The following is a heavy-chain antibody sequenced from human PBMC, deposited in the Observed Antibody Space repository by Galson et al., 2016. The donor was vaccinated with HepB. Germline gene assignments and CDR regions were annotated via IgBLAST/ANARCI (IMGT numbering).Heavy chain of an antibody. CDR1: GYSISSAYY. CDR3: ASSRVYCSSTSCPEYYYYGMDV. J-gene: IGHJ6*02. D-gene: IGHD2-2*01. CDR2: FHHSGNT. V-gene: IGHV4-38-2*01. Sequence: ETLSLPCAVSGYSISSAYYWGWVRQPPGRGLEWIGSFHHSGNTYCNPSPKSRVTISEDTSKNQFSLQLSSVTAADTAVYYCASSRVYCSSTSCPEYYYYGMDVWGQGTTVTVSS.